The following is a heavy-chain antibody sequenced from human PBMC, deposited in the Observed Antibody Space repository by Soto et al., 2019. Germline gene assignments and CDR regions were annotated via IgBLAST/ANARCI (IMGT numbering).Heavy chain of an antibody. CDR1: GFTFSSYA. D-gene: IGHD1-26*01. Sequence: GGSLRLSCAASGFTFSSYAMSWVRQAPGKGLEWVSAISGSGGSTYYADSVKGRFTISRDNSKNTLYLQMNSLRAEDTAVYYCAKDREDSTGLWELLGTFDYWGQGTLVTVSS. J-gene: IGHJ4*02. V-gene: IGHV3-23*01. CDR2: ISGSGGST. CDR3: AKDREDSTGLWELLGTFDY.